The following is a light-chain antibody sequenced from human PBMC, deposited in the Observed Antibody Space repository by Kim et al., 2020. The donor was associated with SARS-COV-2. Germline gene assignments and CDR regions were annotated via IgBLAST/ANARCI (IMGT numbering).Light chain of an antibody. CDR1: SLRSYY. J-gene: IGLJ3*02. CDR3: NSRDSSGTWV. Sequence: SSELTQDPAVSVALGQTVRITCQGDSLRSYYASWYQQKPGQDPVLVIYGKNNRHSGIPDRFSCSSSGNTASLTITGAQAEDEADYYCNSRDSSGTWVFGG. V-gene: IGLV3-19*01. CDR2: GKN.